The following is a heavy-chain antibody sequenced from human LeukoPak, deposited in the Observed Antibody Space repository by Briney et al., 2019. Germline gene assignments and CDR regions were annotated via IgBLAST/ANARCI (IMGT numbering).Heavy chain of an antibody. CDR2: ISSSRSSI. Sequence: GGSLRLYCAASGFTFSSYSMNWVRQAPGKGLEWVSSISSSRSSIYYADSMKGRFTISRDNAKNSLYLQMNSLRAEDTAVYYCAKSFWWFGEFSPFDYWGQGTLVTVSS. D-gene: IGHD3-10*01. CDR1: GFTFSSYS. V-gene: IGHV3-21*01. J-gene: IGHJ4*02. CDR3: AKSFWWFGEFSPFDY.